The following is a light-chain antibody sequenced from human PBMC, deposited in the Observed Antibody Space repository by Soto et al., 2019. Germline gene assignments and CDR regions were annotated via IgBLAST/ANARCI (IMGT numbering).Light chain of an antibody. J-gene: IGLJ1*01. CDR1: RSDVGAYNY. Sequence: QSVLAQPASVSLSPGQSIAMSCTGTRSDVGAYNYVSWYQQHPGKAPKLMISEVTNRPSGVSDRFSGSKSGNTASLTISGLQAEDEADYYCSSFTSRFTFVFGTGTKVTVL. CDR3: SSFTSRFTFV. V-gene: IGLV2-14*01. CDR2: EVT.